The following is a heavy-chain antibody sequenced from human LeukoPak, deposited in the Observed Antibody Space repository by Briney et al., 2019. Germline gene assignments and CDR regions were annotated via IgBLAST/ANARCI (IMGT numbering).Heavy chain of an antibody. V-gene: IGHV1-2*02. J-gene: IGHJ5*02. CDR2: INPDSGGT. CDR3: ARGLGRVAAPRRFDP. Sequence: ASVKVSCKTSGYTFTGYYIQWVRQAPGQGLEWMGYINPDSGGTNYAQEFQGRVTMTRDTSISTAYMELSSLRSEDTAVYYCARGLGRVAAPRRFDPWGQGTLVTVSS. D-gene: IGHD2-15*01. CDR1: GYTFTGYY.